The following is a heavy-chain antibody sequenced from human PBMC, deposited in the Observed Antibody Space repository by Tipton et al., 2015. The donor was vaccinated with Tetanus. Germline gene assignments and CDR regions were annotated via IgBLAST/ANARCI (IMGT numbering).Heavy chain of an antibody. CDR1: GFTFSDYS. CDR3: AREGDSSGYYRSPTDAFDV. D-gene: IGHD3-22*01. V-gene: IGHV3-21*06. Sequence: SLRLSCAGPGFTFSDYSMTWVRQAPGKGLEWISSISSRSSYIYYADSVKGRFTISRDNAKNSLYLQLNSLRDEDTAVYYCAREGDSSGYYRSPTDAFDVWGQGTMVIVSS. J-gene: IGHJ3*01. CDR2: ISSRSSYI.